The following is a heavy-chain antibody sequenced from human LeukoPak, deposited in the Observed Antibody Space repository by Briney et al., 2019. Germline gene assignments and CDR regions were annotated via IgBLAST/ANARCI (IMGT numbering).Heavy chain of an antibody. CDR1: GYTFTSYG. J-gene: IGHJ4*02. D-gene: IGHD4-17*01. CDR2: ISAYNGNT. V-gene: IGHV1-18*01. Sequence: GASVKVSCKASGYTFTSYGISWVRQAPGQGLEWMGWISAYNGNTNYAQKLQGRVTMTTDTSTSTAYMELRSLRSDGTAVYYCARGVAEAPTVTRGDYWGQGTLVTVSS. CDR3: ARGVAEAPTVTRGDY.